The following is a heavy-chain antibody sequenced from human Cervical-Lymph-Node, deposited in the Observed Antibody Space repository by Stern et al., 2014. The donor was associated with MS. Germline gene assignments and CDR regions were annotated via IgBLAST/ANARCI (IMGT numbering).Heavy chain of an antibody. V-gene: IGHV5-51*01. CDR2: IYPGDSDS. Sequence: LQLVQSGAEVKKPGESLKISCLGSGYTFSSYWIAWVRQRPGKGLEWMGTIYPGDSDSTYSPSFQGQVTISADKSITPAYLQWSSLKASDAAMYFCARLDTRSSVYWGQGTLVTVSS. CDR3: ARLDTRSSVY. D-gene: IGHD2-2*01. CDR1: GYTFSSYW. J-gene: IGHJ4*02.